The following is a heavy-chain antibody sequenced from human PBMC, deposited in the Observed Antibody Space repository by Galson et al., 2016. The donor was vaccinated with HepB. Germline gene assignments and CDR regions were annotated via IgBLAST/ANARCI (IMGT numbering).Heavy chain of an antibody. J-gene: IGHJ5*02. V-gene: IGHV3-74*01. CDR2: INSDGTIS. D-gene: IGHD4-23*01. Sequence: SLRLSCAASGFAFSSHWMHWVRQDLGKGLVWVSRINSDGTISNYADSVKGRFTIPRDNAKNTLYLQMNSLRAEDTAVYFCVRDHSVVPTTAYNWFDPWGRGTLVTVSS. CDR1: GFAFSSHW. CDR3: VRDHSVVPTTAYNWFDP.